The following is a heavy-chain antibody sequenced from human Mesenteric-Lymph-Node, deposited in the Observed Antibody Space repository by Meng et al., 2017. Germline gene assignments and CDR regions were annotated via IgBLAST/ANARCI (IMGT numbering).Heavy chain of an antibody. D-gene: IGHD5-18*01. CDR1: GFTFSSYW. Sequence: AGSLRLSGAVSGFTFSSYWMHWVRQAPGKGLVWVSRINSDGSSTSYADSVKGLFTISRDNAKNTLYLQMNSLRAEDTAVYYCARDSWIVGYSYVRAPDYWGQGTLVTVSS. V-gene: IGHV3-74*01. CDR2: INSDGSST. CDR3: ARDSWIVGYSYVRAPDY. J-gene: IGHJ4*02.